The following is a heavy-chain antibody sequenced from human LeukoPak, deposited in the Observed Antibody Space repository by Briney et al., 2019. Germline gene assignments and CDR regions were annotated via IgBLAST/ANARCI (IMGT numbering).Heavy chain of an antibody. V-gene: IGHV4-39*01. D-gene: IGHD3-16*01. CDR1: GASVISGDYY. J-gene: IGHJ4*02. CDR3: ARHGGGDYYCDS. Sequence: PSETLSLTCTVSGASVISGDYYWGWIRQPPGKGLEWIGSMFYSGNTYYNSSLKSRVTISVDTSRNQLSLKLSAVTTADTAMYYCARHGGGDYYCDSWGQGTLVTVSS. CDR2: MFYSGNT.